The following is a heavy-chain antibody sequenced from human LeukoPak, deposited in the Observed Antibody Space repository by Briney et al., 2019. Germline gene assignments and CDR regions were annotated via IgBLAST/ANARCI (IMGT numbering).Heavy chain of an antibody. Sequence: GGSLRLSCAASGFTFSSYAMSWVRQAPGKGLEWVSAISGSGGSTYYADSVKGRFTISRDNSKNTLYLQMNSLRAEDTAVYYCARDSTSDSYGGNSVFDYWGQGTLVTVSS. CDR3: ARDSTSDSYGGNSVFDY. D-gene: IGHD4-23*01. V-gene: IGHV3-23*01. J-gene: IGHJ4*02. CDR1: GFTFSSYA. CDR2: ISGSGGST.